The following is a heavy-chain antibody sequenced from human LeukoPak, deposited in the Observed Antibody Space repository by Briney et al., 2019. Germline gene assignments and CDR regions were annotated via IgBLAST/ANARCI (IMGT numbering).Heavy chain of an antibody. J-gene: IGHJ4*02. D-gene: IGHD3-3*01. CDR3: ASYDFWSGYHFDY. V-gene: IGHV4-59*01. CDR2: IYYSGST. CDR1: GGSISSCY. Sequence: SETLSLTCTVSGGSISSCYWSWIRQPPEKGLEWIGYIYYSGSTNYNPSLKSRVTISVDTSKNQFSLKLSSVTAADTAVYYCASYDFWSGYHFDYWGQGTLVTVSS.